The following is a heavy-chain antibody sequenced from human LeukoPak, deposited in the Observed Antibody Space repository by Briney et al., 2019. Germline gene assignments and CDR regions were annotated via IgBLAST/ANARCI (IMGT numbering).Heavy chain of an antibody. V-gene: IGHV4-4*07. J-gene: IGHJ3*02. D-gene: IGHD2-15*01. CDR2: IYTSGST. Sequence: SETLSLTCTVSGGSISSYYWSWIRQPAGKGLEWIGRIYTSGSTNYNPSLKSRVTMSVDTSKNQFSLKLSSVTAADTAVYYCAREGYCSGGSCHWNDAFDIWGQGTMVTVSS. CDR1: GGSISSYY. CDR3: AREGYCSGGSCHWNDAFDI.